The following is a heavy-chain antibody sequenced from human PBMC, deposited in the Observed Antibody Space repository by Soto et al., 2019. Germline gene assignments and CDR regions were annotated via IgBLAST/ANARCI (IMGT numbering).Heavy chain of an antibody. V-gene: IGHV3-23*01. D-gene: IGHD2-21*02. J-gene: IGHJ6*03. CDR3: AKEGGKGPVVTTYYYYYMDV. CDR1: GFTFSSYA. CDR2: ISGSGGST. Sequence: GGSLRLSCAASGFTFSSYAMSWVRQAPGKGLEWVSAISGSGGSTYYADSVKGRFTISRDNSKNTLYLQMNSLRAEDTAVYYCAKEGGKGPVVTTYYYYYMDVWGKGTTVTVSS.